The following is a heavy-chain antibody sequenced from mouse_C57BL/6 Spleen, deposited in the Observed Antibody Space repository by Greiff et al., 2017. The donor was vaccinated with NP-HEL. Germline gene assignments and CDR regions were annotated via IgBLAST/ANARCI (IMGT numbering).Heavy chain of an antibody. Sequence: VHVKQSGPELVKPGASVKMSCKASGYTFTDYNMHWVKQSHGKSLEWIGYINPNNGGTSYIQKFKGKATLTVNKSSSTAYMELRSLTSEDSAVYYCARERVITTVPFDYWGQGTTLTVSS. CDR2: INPNNGGT. J-gene: IGHJ2*01. CDR3: ARERVITTVPFDY. CDR1: GYTFTDYN. D-gene: IGHD1-1*01. V-gene: IGHV1-22*01.